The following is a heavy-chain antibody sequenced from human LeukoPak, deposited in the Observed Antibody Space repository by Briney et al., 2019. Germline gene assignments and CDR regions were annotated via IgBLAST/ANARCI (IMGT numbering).Heavy chain of an antibody. CDR1: GFTFSSYW. D-gene: IGHD3-22*01. CDR2: INSDGSST. CDR3: ARGGSYYYDSSGYY. Sequence: PGGSLRLSCAASGFTFSSYWLRWVRQAPGKGLVWVSRINSDGSSTSYADSVKGRFTISRDNAKNTLYLQMNSLRAEDTAVYYCARGGSYYYDSSGYYWGQGTLVTVSS. J-gene: IGHJ4*02. V-gene: IGHV3-74*01.